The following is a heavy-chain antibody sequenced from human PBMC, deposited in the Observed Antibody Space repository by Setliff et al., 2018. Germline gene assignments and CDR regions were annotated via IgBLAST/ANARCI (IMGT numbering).Heavy chain of an antibody. Sequence: PGGSLRLSCAASGFTFSTYSMSWVRQAPGKGLEWVSTIYSGDRNTFYTDSVKGRFTIFRDGSKNTRFLHMTSLRAEDTAVYYCAKPQVELRWGFESWGQGTPVTVSS. CDR3: AKPQVELRWGFES. CDR1: GFTFSTYS. D-gene: IGHD1-7*01. V-gene: IGHV3-23*03. J-gene: IGHJ4*02. CDR2: IYSGDRNT.